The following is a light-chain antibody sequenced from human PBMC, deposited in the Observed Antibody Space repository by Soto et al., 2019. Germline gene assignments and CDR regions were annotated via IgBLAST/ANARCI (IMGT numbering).Light chain of an antibody. CDR1: SSNIGRDP. J-gene: IGLJ1*01. Sequence: QSVLTQPPSASGTPGQRVTISCSGSSSNIGRDPVNWYQELPGTAPKLLIYDNNQRPSGFPDRFSGSKSGTSASLAISGLQSEDEADYFCAGWDGSLRGFVFGTGTKVTVL. V-gene: IGLV1-44*01. CDR2: DNN. CDR3: AGWDGSLRGFV.